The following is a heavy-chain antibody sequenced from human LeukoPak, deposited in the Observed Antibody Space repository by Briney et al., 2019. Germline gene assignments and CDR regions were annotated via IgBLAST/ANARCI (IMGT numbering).Heavy chain of an antibody. J-gene: IGHJ2*01. CDR1: GGSTSSSVYY. CDR2: IDYSVST. Sequence: SGALSLTCTVSGGSTSSSVYYRAWIRQPPGKGLERMGRIDYSVSTSYNPSLTSRVTISVDTSKNQCSLMLSSVTAADTAVYYCAITTVTTIISYFDLWGRGTLVTVSS. CDR3: AITTVTTIISYFDL. V-gene: IGHV4-39*01. D-gene: IGHD4-17*01.